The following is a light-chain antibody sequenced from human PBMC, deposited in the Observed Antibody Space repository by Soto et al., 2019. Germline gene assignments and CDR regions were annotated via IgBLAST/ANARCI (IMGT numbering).Light chain of an antibody. J-gene: IGKJ4*01. Sequence: EILFTQSPATLSLSPGERATLSCRASQSVSSYLAWYQQKPGQAPRILIYDASNRDTGIPARFSGSGSGTDFTLTISRLEPEDFEVYYCQQRSNWPPTFGGGTKVDIK. CDR2: DAS. CDR3: QQRSNWPPT. CDR1: QSVSSY. V-gene: IGKV3-11*01.